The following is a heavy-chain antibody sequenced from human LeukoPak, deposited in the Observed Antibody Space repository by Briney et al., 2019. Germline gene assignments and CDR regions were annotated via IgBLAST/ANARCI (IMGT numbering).Heavy chain of an antibody. CDR3: AREMGIGSSSWYVSGHDY. V-gene: IGHV3-7*01. D-gene: IGHD6-13*01. Sequence: GGSLRLSCAASGFTFSSYWMSWVRQAPGKGLEWVANIKQDGSEKYYVDSVKGRFTISRDNAKNSLYLQMNSLRAEDTAVYYCAREMGIGSSSWYVSGHDYWGQGTLVTVSS. CDR2: IKQDGSEK. J-gene: IGHJ4*02. CDR1: GFTFSSYW.